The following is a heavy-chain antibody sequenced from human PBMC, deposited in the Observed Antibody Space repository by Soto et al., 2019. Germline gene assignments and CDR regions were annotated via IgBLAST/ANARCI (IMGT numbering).Heavy chain of an antibody. CDR1: GFSFSKYK. J-gene: IGHJ6*02. CDR2: INPGDSDT. D-gene: IGHD4-17*01. Sequence: PGESLKISCEGSGFSFSKYKIGWVRQMPGKGLKWMGIINPGDSDTRYSPSFQGQVTISADKSISTAYLQWSTLKASDTATYYCVTSYGDSYYYYYGMDVWGQGTTVTVSS. CDR3: VTSYGDSYYYYYGMDV. V-gene: IGHV5-51*01.